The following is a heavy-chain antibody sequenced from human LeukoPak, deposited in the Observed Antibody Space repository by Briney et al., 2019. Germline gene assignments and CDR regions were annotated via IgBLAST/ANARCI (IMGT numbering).Heavy chain of an antibody. V-gene: IGHV3-11*06. D-gene: IGHD6-19*01. CDR1: GFTFSDYY. Sequence: GGPLRLSCAASGFTFSDYYMSWIRQAPGKGLEWVSYISSSSSYTNYADSVKGRFTISRDNAKNSLYLQMNSLRAEDTAVYYCAREGIAVAGIDYWGQGTLVTVSS. CDR3: AREGIAVAGIDY. J-gene: IGHJ4*02. CDR2: ISSSSSYT.